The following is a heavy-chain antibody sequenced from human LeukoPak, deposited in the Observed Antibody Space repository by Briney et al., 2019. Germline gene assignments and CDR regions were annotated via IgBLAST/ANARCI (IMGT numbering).Heavy chain of an antibody. CDR1: GVTFSSYA. Sequence: PGGSLRLSCAASGVTFSSYAMHWVRQAPGQGLEYVSAISSNGSSTYYADSVKGRFTISRDNSKNTLYLQMSSLRAEHRAMYYCVKDLDIVVVPTAVDYWGQGTLVTVSS. CDR2: ISSNGSST. D-gene: IGHD2-2*03. J-gene: IGHJ4*02. V-gene: IGHV3-64D*06. CDR3: VKDLDIVVVPTAVDY.